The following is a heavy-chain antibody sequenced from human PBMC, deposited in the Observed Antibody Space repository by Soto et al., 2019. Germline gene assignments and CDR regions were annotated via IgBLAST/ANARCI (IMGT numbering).Heavy chain of an antibody. CDR2: ISAYNGNT. D-gene: IGHD3-16*01. CDR3: ARDEHDYVWGSNPYYYYYGMDV. V-gene: IGHV1-18*01. J-gene: IGHJ6*02. CDR1: GYTFTSYG. Sequence: ASVKVSCKASGYTFTSYGISWVQQAPGQGLEWMGWISAYNGNTNYAQKLQGRVTMTTDTSTSTAYMELRSLRSDDTAVYYCARDEHDYVWGSNPYYYYYGMDVWGQGTTVTVSS.